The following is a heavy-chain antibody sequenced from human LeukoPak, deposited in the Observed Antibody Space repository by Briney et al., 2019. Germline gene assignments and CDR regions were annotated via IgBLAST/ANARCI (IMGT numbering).Heavy chain of an antibody. CDR2: ISSSGSTI. CDR3: AREVTNWNFGFDY. J-gene: IGHJ4*02. CDR1: GFIFSDYF. Sequence: GGSLRLSCAASGFIFSDYFMDWVRQAPGKGLEWVSYISSSGSTIYYADSVKGRFTISRDNAKNSLYLQMNSLRAEDTAVYYCAREVTNWNFGFDYWGQGTLVTVSS. D-gene: IGHD1-7*01. V-gene: IGHV3-11*01.